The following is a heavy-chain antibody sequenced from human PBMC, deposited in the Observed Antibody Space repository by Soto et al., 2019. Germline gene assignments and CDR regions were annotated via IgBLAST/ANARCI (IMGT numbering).Heavy chain of an antibody. V-gene: IGHV3-30-3*01. CDR2: ISYDGSNK. J-gene: IGHJ4*02. Sequence: GGSLRLSYAAAEVTFSSYAMHWVRQAPGKGLEWVAVISYDGSNKYYADSVKGRFTISRDNSKNTLYLQMNSLRAEDTAVYYCPTDSGMPRRRGCFAYWGQGTPVPVSP. CDR1: EVTFSSYA. D-gene: IGHD2-2*01. CDR3: PTDSGMPRRRGCFAY.